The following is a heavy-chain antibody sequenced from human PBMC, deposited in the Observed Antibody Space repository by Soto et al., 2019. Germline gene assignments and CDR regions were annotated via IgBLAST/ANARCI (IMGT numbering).Heavy chain of an antibody. CDR2: INPNSGGT. Sequence: GASVKVSCKASGYTFTGYYMHWVRQAPGQGLEWMGWINPNSGGTNYAQKFQGRVTMTRDTSISTAYMELSRLRSDDTAVYYCARGPSIEVAGKGNYFDYWGQGTLVTVSS. CDR1: GYTFTGYY. J-gene: IGHJ4*02. CDR3: ARGPSIEVAGKGNYFDY. D-gene: IGHD6-19*01. V-gene: IGHV1-2*02.